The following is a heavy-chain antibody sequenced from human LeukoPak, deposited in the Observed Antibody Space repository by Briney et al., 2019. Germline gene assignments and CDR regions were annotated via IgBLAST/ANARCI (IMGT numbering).Heavy chain of an antibody. CDR2: ISGSGRNT. CDR3: AKIGSASNTDS. V-gene: IGHV3-23*01. D-gene: IGHD2-8*01. CDR1: GFTFSTYA. J-gene: IGHJ4*02. Sequence: GGSLRLSCAASGFTFSTYAMTWVRQAPGKGLEWVSSISGSGRNTYHADSVKGRFTISRDNFRNTLSLQMNSLRAEDAAVYYCAKIGSASNTDSWGQGTLVIVSS.